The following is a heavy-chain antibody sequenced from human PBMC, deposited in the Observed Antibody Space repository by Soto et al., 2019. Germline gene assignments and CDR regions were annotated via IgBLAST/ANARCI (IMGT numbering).Heavy chain of an antibody. V-gene: IGHV3-53*01. Sequence: GGSLRLSCAASGFTVSSNYMSWVRQAPGKGLEWVSVIYSCGSTYYADSVKGRFTISRDNSKNTLYLQMNSLRAEDTAVYYCARAPGNSYYFDYWGQGTLVTVSS. CDR2: IYSCGST. J-gene: IGHJ4*02. CDR3: ARAPGNSYYFDY. CDR1: GFTVSSNY.